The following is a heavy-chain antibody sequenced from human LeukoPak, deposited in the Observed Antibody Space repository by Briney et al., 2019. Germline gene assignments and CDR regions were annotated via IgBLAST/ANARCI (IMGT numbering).Heavy chain of an antibody. CDR3: AKDSSSWWDYFDY. CDR1: GFTFSSYA. V-gene: IGHV3-23*01. CDR2: ISGSGGST. J-gene: IGHJ4*02. Sequence: GGSLRLSCAASGFTFSSYAMSWFRQAPGKGREWVSAISGSGGSTYYADSVKGRFTISRDNSKNTLYPQMNSLRAEDTAVYYCAKDSSSWWDYFDYWGQGTLVTVSS. D-gene: IGHD6-13*01.